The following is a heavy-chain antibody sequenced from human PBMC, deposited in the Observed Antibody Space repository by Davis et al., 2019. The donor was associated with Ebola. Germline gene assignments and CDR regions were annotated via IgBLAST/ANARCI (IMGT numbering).Heavy chain of an antibody. J-gene: IGHJ4*02. D-gene: IGHD6-6*01. Sequence: GESLNISCAASGFTFSGSSMHWVSQASGKGLGWVGRIRSKANSYPTSYAASVKGRFTISRNDSKNTAYLQMNSLKTEDTAVYYCTSANSSSGVDYWGQGTLVTVSS. CDR1: GFTFSGSS. CDR2: IRSKANSYPT. V-gene: IGHV3-73*01. CDR3: TSANSSSGVDY.